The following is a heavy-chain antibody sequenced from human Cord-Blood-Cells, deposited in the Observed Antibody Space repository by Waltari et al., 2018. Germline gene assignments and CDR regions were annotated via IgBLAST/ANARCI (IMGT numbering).Heavy chain of an antibody. CDR2: ISYDGSNK. D-gene: IGHD6-13*01. V-gene: IGHV3-30*18. Sequence: QVQLVESGGGVVQPGRSLRLSCAASGFTFSSYGMHWVRQAPGKGLEWVAVISYDGSNKYYADSVKGRFTISRDNSKNTLYLQMNSLRAEDTAVYYCAKGISSSWYFDLWGRGTLVTVSS. CDR1: GFTFSSYG. CDR3: AKGISSSWYFDL. J-gene: IGHJ2*01.